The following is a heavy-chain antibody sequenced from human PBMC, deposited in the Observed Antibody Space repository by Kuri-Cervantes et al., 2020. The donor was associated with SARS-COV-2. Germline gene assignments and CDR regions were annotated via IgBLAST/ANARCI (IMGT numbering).Heavy chain of an antibody. J-gene: IGHJ3*02. CDR1: GFTFSSYS. CDR2: ISSSSSYI. V-gene: IGHV3-21*01. CDR3: ARDSPNAFDI. Sequence: ESLKISCAASGFTFSSYSMNWVRQAPGKGLEWVSSISSSSSYIYYADSVKGRFTIYRDNAKNSLYLQMNSLRAEDTAVYYCARDSPNAFDIWGQGTMVTVSS.